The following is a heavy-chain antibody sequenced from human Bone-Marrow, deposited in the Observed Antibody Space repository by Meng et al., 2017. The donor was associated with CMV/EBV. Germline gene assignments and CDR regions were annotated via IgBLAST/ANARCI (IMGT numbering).Heavy chain of an antibody. V-gene: IGHV3-11*01. CDR3: ARGYPYDAFDI. CDR1: GFTFSDYY. CDR2: VSASGNTM. D-gene: IGHD1-14*01. J-gene: IGHJ3*02. Sequence: GESLKISCAASGFTFSDYYMSWIRQAPGKGLEWVSYVSASGNTMYYADSVKGRFTISRDSAKNSLYLQMSSLRAEDTAVYYCARGYPYDAFDIWGQGTMVTVSS.